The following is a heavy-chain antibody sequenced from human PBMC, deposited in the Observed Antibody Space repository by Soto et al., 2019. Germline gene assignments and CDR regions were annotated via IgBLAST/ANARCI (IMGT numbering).Heavy chain of an antibody. J-gene: IGHJ4*02. D-gene: IGHD3-22*01. V-gene: IGHV4-61*01. Sequence: SETLSLTCTVSGGSVSSGSYYWSWIRQPPGKGLEWIGYIYYSGSANYNPSLKSRVTISVDTSKNQFSLKLSSVTAADTAVYYCARAGNYYDSSGYYYVSVFEYWGQGTLVTVSS. CDR1: GGSVSSGSYY. CDR3: ARAGNYYDSSGYYYVSVFEY. CDR2: IYYSGSA.